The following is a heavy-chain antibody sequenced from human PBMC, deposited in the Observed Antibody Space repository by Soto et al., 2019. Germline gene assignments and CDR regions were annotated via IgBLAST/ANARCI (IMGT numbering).Heavy chain of an antibody. CDR1: GFTFSAYG. J-gene: IGHJ4*02. V-gene: IGHV3-30*18. CDR3: AKDEYYYSRSGYYIFDS. Sequence: QAQLVESGGGVVQPGESLRLSCEVSGFTFSAYGMHWVRQAPGKGLEWVAAISHDGTNKNYGDSVKGRFTISRDNSXKXLYLQMNSLRPEDTGLYYCAKDEYYYSRSGYYIFDSWGQGTLVTVSS. CDR2: ISHDGTNK. D-gene: IGHD3-22*01.